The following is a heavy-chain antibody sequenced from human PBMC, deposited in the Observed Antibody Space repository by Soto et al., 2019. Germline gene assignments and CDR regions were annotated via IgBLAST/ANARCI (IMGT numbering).Heavy chain of an antibody. J-gene: IGHJ6*02. Sequence: ASVKVSCKASGYTFTGYYMHWVRQAPGQGLEWMGWINPNSGGTNYAQKFQGWVTMTRDTSISTAYMELSRLRSDDTAVYYCARVLQYYYYGMDVWGQGTTVTVSS. CDR3: ARVLQYYYYGMDV. D-gene: IGHD4-4*01. CDR1: GYTFTGYY. CDR2: INPNSGGT. V-gene: IGHV1-2*04.